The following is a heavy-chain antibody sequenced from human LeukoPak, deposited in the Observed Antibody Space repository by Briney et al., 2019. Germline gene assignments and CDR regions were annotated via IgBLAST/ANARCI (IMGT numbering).Heavy chain of an antibody. Sequence: GGSLRLSCAASGFTFSSYAMSWVRQAPGKGLEWVPAISGSGGSTYYADSVKGRFTISRDNSKNTLYLQMNSLRAEDTAVYYCAKDEYYYDSSGPFDYWGQGTLVTVSS. CDR1: GFTFSSYA. CDR3: AKDEYYYDSSGPFDY. J-gene: IGHJ4*02. V-gene: IGHV3-23*01. CDR2: ISGSGGST. D-gene: IGHD3-22*01.